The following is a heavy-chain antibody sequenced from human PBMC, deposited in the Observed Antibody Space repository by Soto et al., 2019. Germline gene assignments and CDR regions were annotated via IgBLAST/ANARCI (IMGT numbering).Heavy chain of an antibody. V-gene: IGHV4-31*03. Sequence: SETLSLTCTVSGGSISSGGYYWSWIRQHPGKGLEWIGYIYYSGSTYYNPSLKSRVTISVDTSKDQFSLKLSSVTAADTAVYYCARAPRIRAAAGAYYFDYWGRGTLVTVSS. D-gene: IGHD6-13*01. CDR2: IYYSGST. J-gene: IGHJ4*02. CDR3: ARAPRIRAAAGAYYFDY. CDR1: GGSISSGGYY.